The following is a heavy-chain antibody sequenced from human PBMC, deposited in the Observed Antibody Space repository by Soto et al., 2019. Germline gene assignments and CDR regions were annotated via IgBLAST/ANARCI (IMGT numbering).Heavy chain of an antibody. Sequence: QVQLVQSGAEVRKPGSSVKVSCKASGGTFSRHAISWVRQAPGQGLEWMGGIIPIFGTANHAQKFQGRVTITRDTSASTAYMELSSLRSEDTAVYYCARGHHYYDSSGYYYYYWGQGTLVTVSS. D-gene: IGHD3-22*01. CDR3: ARGHHYYDSSGYYYYY. J-gene: IGHJ4*02. V-gene: IGHV1-69*06. CDR2: IIPIFGTA. CDR1: GGTFSRHA.